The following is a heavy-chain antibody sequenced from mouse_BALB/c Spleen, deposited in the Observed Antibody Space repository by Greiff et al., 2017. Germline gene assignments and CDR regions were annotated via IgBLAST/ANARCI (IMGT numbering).Heavy chain of an antibody. V-gene: IGHV1S56*01. Sequence: VQLKESGPELVKPGASVRISCKASGYTFTSFYIHWVKQRPGQGLEWIGWIYPGNVNTKYNEKFKGKATLTADKSSSTAYMQLSSLTSEDSAVYFCASDGNYWFAYWGQGTLVTVSA. CDR2: IYPGNVNT. D-gene: IGHD2-1*01. J-gene: IGHJ3*01. CDR3: ASDGNYWFAY. CDR1: GYTFTSFY.